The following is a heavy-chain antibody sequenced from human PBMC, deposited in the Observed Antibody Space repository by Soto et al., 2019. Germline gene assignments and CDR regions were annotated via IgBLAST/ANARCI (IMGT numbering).Heavy chain of an antibody. Sequence: VKVSCKASGYTFTSYAMHWVRQAPGQRLEWMGWINAGNGNTKYSQKFQGRVTITRDTSASTAYMELSSLRSEDTAVYYCAKGSIAAAGNYYYYYMDVWGKGTTVTVSS. CDR2: INAGNGNT. V-gene: IGHV1-3*01. CDR1: GYTFTSYA. D-gene: IGHD6-13*01. J-gene: IGHJ6*03. CDR3: AKGSIAAAGNYYYYYMDV.